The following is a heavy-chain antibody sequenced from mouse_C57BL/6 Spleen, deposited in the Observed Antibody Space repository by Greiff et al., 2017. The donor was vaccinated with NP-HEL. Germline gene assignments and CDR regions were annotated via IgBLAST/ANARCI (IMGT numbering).Heavy chain of an antibody. D-gene: IGHD2-3*01. CDR2: IRLKSDNYAT. V-gene: IGHV6-3*01. J-gene: IGHJ2*01. CDR1: GFTFSNYW. Sequence: EVKLVESGGGLVQPGGSMKLSCVASGFTFSNYWMNWVRQSPEKGLEWVAQIRLKSDNYATHYAESVKGRFTISRDDSKSSVYLQMNNLRAEDTGIYYCTGYDGFLDYWGQGTTLTVSS. CDR3: TGYDGFLDY.